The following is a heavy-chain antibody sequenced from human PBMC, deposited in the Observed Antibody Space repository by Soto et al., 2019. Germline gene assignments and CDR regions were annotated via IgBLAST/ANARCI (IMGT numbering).Heavy chain of an antibody. Sequence: GASVKVSCKASGGTFSSYAISWVRQAPGQGLEWMGGIIPIFGTANYAQKFQGRVTITADESTSTAYMELSSLRSEDTAVYYCERYDTAVGIDDWGQGTLVTVSS. CDR1: GGTFSSYA. CDR2: IIPIFGTA. V-gene: IGHV1-69*13. D-gene: IGHD5-18*01. CDR3: ERYDTAVGIDD. J-gene: IGHJ4*02.